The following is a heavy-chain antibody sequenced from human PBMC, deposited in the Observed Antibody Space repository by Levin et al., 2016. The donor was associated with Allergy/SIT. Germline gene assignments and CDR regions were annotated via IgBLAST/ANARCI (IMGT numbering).Heavy chain of an antibody. CDR2: VYHNGVA. Sequence: WIRQPPGKGLEWIGEVYHNGVAKYNPSLRSRVTISVDKSKTQFSLNVTSVTAADTAVYYCARARSDPYFSYGMDVWGQGTTVTVSS. V-gene: IGHV4-4*02. CDR3: ARARSDPYFSYGMDV. J-gene: IGHJ6*01.